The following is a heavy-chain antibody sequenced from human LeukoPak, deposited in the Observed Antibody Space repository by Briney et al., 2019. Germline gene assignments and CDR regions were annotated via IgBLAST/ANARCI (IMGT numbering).Heavy chain of an antibody. CDR2: IIPILGIA. CDR1: GGTFSSHT. D-gene: IGHD3-22*01. V-gene: IGHV1-69*02. CDR3: ARGPYYYDSSGTYYYGMDV. Sequence: SVKVSCKASGGTFSSHTISWVRQAPGQGLEWMGRIIPILGIANYAQKFQGRVTITADKSTSTAYMELSSLRSEDTAVYYCARGPYYYDSSGTYYYGMDVWGQGTTVTVS. J-gene: IGHJ6*02.